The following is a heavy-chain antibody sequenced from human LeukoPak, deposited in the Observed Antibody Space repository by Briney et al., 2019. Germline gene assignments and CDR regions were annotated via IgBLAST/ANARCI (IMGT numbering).Heavy chain of an antibody. CDR1: GFTFSSYW. Sequence: GGSLRLSCAASGFTFSSYWMSWVRQAPGKGLEWVSSISSSSSYIYYADSVKGRFTISRDNAKNSLYLQMNSLRAEDTAVYYCASADYYYYMDVWGKGTTVTVSS. CDR2: ISSSSSYI. CDR3: ASADYYYYMDV. V-gene: IGHV3-21*01. J-gene: IGHJ6*03.